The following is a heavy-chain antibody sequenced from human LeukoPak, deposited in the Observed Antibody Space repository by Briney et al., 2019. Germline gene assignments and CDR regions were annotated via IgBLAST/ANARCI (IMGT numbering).Heavy chain of an antibody. CDR3: ASSDLVTTIFDFDS. V-gene: IGHV4-30-2*01. J-gene: IGHJ4*02. D-gene: IGHD5-12*01. CDR1: GGSISSGGYS. CDR2: IYHSGST. Sequence: PSQTLSLTCAVSGGSISSGGYSWSWIRQPPGKGLEWIGYIYHSGSTYYNPSLKSRVTISVDRSKNQFSLKLSSVTAADTAVYYCASSDLVTTIFDFDSWGQGTLVTVSS.